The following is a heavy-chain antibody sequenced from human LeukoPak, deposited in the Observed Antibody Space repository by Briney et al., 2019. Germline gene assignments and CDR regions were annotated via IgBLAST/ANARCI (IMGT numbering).Heavy chain of an antibody. CDR2: VWYDGSDK. CDR1: GFTFSNYD. D-gene: IGHD3-9*01. V-gene: IGHV3-33*01. Sequence: GGSLRLSCEASGFTFSNYDMHWVRQAPGKGREWLAIVWYDGSDKYYADSVKGRFTVSRDNSKNTLYLQMNSLRADDTAVYYCARDLNREDFDYWGQGTLVAVSS. J-gene: IGHJ4*02. CDR3: ARDLNREDFDY.